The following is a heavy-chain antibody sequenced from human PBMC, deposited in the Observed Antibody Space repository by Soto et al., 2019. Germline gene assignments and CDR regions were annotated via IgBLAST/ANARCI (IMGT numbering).Heavy chain of an antibody. CDR1: GFTFSSYW. J-gene: IGHJ4*02. V-gene: IGHV3-74*01. Sequence: GSLRLSCAASGFTFSSYWMHWVRQAPGKGLVWVSRINSDGSSTSYADSVKGRFTISRDNAKNTLYLQMNSLRAEDTAVYYCARFPIYDYVWGSYKGEFPQSFFDYWGQGTLVTVSS. D-gene: IGHD3-16*01. CDR3: ARFPIYDYVWGSYKGEFPQSFFDY. CDR2: INSDGSST.